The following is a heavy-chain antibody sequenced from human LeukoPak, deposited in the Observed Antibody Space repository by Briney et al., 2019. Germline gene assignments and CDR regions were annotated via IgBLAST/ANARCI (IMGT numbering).Heavy chain of an antibody. Sequence: GGSLRLSCAASGFTFSNYWMGWVRQPPGKGLQWVANIKDDGTEKYYVDPVKGRFTISRDNAKNSVYLQMNSLRVEDTAVYYCARRPFGADYWGQGTLVTVSS. CDR2: IKDDGTEK. CDR3: ARRPFGADY. V-gene: IGHV3-7*01. J-gene: IGHJ4*02. CDR1: GFTFSNYW. D-gene: IGHD3-10*01.